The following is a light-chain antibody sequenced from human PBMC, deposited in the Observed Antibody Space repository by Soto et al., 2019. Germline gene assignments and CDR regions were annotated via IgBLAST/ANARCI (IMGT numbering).Light chain of an antibody. CDR1: HDITSY. CDR3: QQYDNLPPTWT. V-gene: IGKV1-33*01. J-gene: IGKJ1*01. Sequence: DIQMTQSPSSLSASVGDRVTITCQASHDITSYLNWYQHKPGKAPNLLIYDASNLETGVPSRFSGGGSGTHFTFTISNLQPEDIATYYCQQYDNLPPTWTFGQGTKVEIE. CDR2: DAS.